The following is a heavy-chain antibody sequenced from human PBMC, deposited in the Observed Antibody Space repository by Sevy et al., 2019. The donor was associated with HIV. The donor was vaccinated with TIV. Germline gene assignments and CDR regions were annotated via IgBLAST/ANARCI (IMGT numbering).Heavy chain of an antibody. D-gene: IGHD4-17*01. V-gene: IGHV4-61*01. CDR1: GGSVSSGSYY. CDR3: ARFDATTVTTFDY. J-gene: IGHJ4*02. Sequence: SETRSLTCTVSGGSVSSGSYYWSWIRQPPGKGLEWIGYIYYSGSTNYNPSLKSPVTISVDTSKNQFSLKLSSVTAADTAVYYCARFDATTVTTFDYWGQGTLVTVSS. CDR2: IYYSGST.